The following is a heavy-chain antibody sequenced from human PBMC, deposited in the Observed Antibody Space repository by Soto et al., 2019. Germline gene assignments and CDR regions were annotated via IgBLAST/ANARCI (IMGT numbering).Heavy chain of an antibody. V-gene: IGHV3-30-3*01. CDR1: GFTFSSYA. J-gene: IGHJ4*02. CDR2: ISYDGSNK. D-gene: IGHD3-22*01. Sequence: GGSLRLSCAASGFTFSSYAMHWVRQAPGKGLEWVAVISYDGSNKYYADSVKGRFTISRDNSKNTLYLQMNSLRAEDTAVYYCARDLNADSSGYYSPFDSWGQGTLVTVSS. CDR3: ARDLNADSSGYYSPFDS.